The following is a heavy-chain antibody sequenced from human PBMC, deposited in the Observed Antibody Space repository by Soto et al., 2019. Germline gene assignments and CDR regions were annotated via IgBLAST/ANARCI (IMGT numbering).Heavy chain of an antibody. V-gene: IGHV1-18*01. Sequence: ASVKVSCKASGYTFTSYGISWVRQAPGQGLEWMGWISAYNGNTNYAQKLQGRVTMTTDTSTSTAYMELRSLRSDDTAVYYCARVFVGKMGSTDGMDVWGQGTTVTVSS. CDR2: ISAYNGNT. D-gene: IGHD1-26*01. J-gene: IGHJ6*02. CDR1: GYTFTSYG. CDR3: ARVFVGKMGSTDGMDV.